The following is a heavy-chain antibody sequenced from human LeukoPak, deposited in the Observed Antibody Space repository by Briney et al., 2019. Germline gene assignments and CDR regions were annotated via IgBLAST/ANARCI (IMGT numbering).Heavy chain of an antibody. J-gene: IGHJ6*02. D-gene: IGHD2-2*01. CDR2: IFYSGSS. CDR1: GDSIRSYD. Sequence: SETLSLTCTVSGDSIRSYDWSWIRQPPGKALEWVGYIFYSGSSNYNAALKRRGSITVETSKNQFSLKLTSVTAADTAVYYCAKVKPSHCTITSCRYYYYYGMDVWGQGTTVIVSS. CDR3: AKVKPSHCTITSCRYYYYYGMDV. V-gene: IGHV4-59*01.